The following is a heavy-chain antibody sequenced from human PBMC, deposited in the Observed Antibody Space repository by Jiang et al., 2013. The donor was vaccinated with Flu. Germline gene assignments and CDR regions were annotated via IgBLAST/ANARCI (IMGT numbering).Heavy chain of an antibody. D-gene: IGHD1-1*01. CDR1: GFIFSTYG. Sequence: LESGGGVVQPGRSLRLSCAASGFIFSTYGMHWVRQAPDKGLEWVAVIWFDGSKKYYTDSVKGRFTISRDNSKNTLFLQMNSLRAEDTAMYYCARDNDADWYFDLWGRGTLVTVSS. CDR3: ARDNDADWYFDL. J-gene: IGHJ2*01. V-gene: IGHV3-33*01. CDR2: IWFDGSKK.